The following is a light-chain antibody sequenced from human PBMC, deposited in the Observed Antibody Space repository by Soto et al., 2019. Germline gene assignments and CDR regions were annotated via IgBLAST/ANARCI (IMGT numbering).Light chain of an antibody. CDR3: QQRSNWPIT. Sequence: EIVLTQSPGTLSLSPVERATLSCRASQSVSSNLAWYQQKPGQAPRLLIYDASNRATGIPARFSGSGSGTDFTLTISSLEPEDFAVYYCQQRSNWPITFGQGTRLE. J-gene: IGKJ5*01. V-gene: IGKV3-11*01. CDR1: QSVSSN. CDR2: DAS.